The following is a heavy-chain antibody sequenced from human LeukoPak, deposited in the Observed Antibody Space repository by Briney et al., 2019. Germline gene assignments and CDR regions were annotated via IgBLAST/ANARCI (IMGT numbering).Heavy chain of an antibody. Sequence: GGSLRLSCAASGFTFSSSAMSWVRQAPGKGLEWVSGFTSSGSATYYADSVKGRLTISRDNSKNTLYLQMNSLRVEDTAVYYCAKGLEGRNYFDYWGQGTLVAVSS. CDR1: GFTFSSSA. CDR2: FTSSGSAT. V-gene: IGHV3-23*01. J-gene: IGHJ4*02. CDR3: AKGLEGRNYFDY.